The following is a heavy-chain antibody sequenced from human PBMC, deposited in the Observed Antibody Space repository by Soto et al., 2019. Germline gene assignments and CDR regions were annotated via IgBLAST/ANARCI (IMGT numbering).Heavy chain of an antibody. V-gene: IGHV4-31*03. Sequence: SETLSLTCTVSGGSISSGGYYWSWIRQHPGKGLEWIGYIYYSGSTYYNPSLKSRVTISVDTSKNQFSLKLSSVTAADTAVYYCARDYPIRFSDPDYCDSSGLYGMDVWGQGTTVTVSS. CDR3: ARDYPIRFSDPDYCDSSGLYGMDV. D-gene: IGHD3-22*01. CDR2: IYYSGST. CDR1: GGSISSGGYY. J-gene: IGHJ6*02.